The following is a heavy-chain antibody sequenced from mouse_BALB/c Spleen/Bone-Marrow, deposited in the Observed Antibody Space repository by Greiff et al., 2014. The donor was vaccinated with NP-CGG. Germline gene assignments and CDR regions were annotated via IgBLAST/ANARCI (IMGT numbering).Heavy chain of an antibody. CDR2: IDPANGNT. J-gene: IGHJ3*01. CDR3: ATYQRYDRRFAY. D-gene: IGHD2-14*01. CDR1: GFNIKDTY. Sequence: VQLKESGAELVKPGASVKLSCTASGFNIKDTYMHWVKQRPEQGLEWIGRIDPANGNTKYDPKFQGQATITADTSSNQAYLQLSSLTAEETAVYYGATYQRYDRRFAYWGQGTLVTVSA. V-gene: IGHV14-3*02.